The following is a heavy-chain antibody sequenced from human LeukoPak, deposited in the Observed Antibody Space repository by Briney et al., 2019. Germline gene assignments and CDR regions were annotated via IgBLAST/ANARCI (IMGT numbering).Heavy chain of an antibody. CDR3: ARKNGLDY. J-gene: IGHJ4*02. Sequence: PGESLRLSCAASGFTFSRYWMSWVRQAPGKGLEWVANIKQDGSEKYYVDSVKGRFTISRDNAKNSLYLQMNSLRAEDTAVYYCARKNGLDYWGQGTLVTVSS. CDR1: GFTFSRYW. CDR2: IKQDGSEK. V-gene: IGHV3-7*01.